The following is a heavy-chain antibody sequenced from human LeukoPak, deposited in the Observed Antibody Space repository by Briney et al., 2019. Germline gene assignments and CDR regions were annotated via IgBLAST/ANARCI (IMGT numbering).Heavy chain of an antibody. V-gene: IGHV3-30*04. Sequence: SGGSLRLSCAASGFTFSSYAMHWVRQAPGKGLEWVAVISYDGSNKYYADSVKGRFTISRDNSKNTLYLQMNSLRAEDTAVYYCARAPLDYSDYIGYYYYYMDVWGKGTTVTISS. CDR1: GFTFSSYA. D-gene: IGHD2-15*01. CDR2: ISYDGSNK. CDR3: ARAPLDYSDYIGYYYYYMDV. J-gene: IGHJ6*03.